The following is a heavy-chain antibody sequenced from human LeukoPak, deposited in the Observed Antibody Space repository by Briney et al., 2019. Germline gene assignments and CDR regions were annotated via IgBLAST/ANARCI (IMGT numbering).Heavy chain of an antibody. CDR2: SIPILGIA. V-gene: IGHV1-69*04. J-gene: IGHJ4*02. CDR1: GGTFSSYA. CDR3: ARDSTTASEN. D-gene: IGHD4-11*01. Sequence: SVKVSCKASGGTFSSYAISWVRQAPGQGLEWMGRSIPILGIANYAQKFQGRVTITADKSTSTAYMELSSLRSEDTAVYYCARDSTTASENWGQGTLVTVSS.